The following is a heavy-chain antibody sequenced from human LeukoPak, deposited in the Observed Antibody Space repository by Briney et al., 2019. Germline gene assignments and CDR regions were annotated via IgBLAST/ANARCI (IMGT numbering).Heavy chain of an antibody. J-gene: IGHJ4*02. V-gene: IGHV3-23*01. Sequence: GGSLRLSCAASGFTFRDYGMSWVRQAPGKGLEWVSSINNAGVNTHYADSVKGRFTISRDNSKNTLYLQMNSLRAEDTAVYYCAKSVLPATFDYWGQGTLVTVSS. D-gene: IGHD2-2*01. CDR1: GFTFRDYG. CDR2: INNAGVNT. CDR3: AKSVLPATFDY.